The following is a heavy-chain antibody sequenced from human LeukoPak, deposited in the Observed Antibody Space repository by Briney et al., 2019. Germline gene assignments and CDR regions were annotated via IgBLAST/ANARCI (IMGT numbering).Heavy chain of an antibody. J-gene: IGHJ4*02. CDR3: ARVVLEDIVVVRGFDY. D-gene: IGHD2-2*01. V-gene: IGHV4-34*01. CDR2: INHSGST. CDR1: GGSFSGYY. Sequence: KTSETLSLTSAVYGGSFSGYYWSWIRQPPGKGLEWIGEINHSGSTNYNPSLKSRVTISVDTSKNQFSLKLSSVTAADTAVYYCARVVLEDIVVVRGFDYWGQGTLVTVSS.